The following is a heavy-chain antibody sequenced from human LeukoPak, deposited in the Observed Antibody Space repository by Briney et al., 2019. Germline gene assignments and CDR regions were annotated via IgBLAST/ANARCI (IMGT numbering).Heavy chain of an antibody. CDR3: ARVYSVGLYSFDY. D-gene: IGHD3/OR15-3a*01. CDR2: ISSSSSYI. Sequence: PGGSLRLSCAASGFTFSSYSMDWVRQAPGKGLEWVSSISSSSSYIYYADSVKGRFTISRDNAKNSLYLQMNSLKAEDTAVYYCARVYSVGLYSFDYWGQGTLVTVSS. V-gene: IGHV3-21*01. CDR1: GFTFSSYS. J-gene: IGHJ4*02.